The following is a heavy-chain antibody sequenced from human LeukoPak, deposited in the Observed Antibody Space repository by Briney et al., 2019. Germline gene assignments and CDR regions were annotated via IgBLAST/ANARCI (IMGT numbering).Heavy chain of an antibody. J-gene: IGHJ4*02. CDR1: GFTFSLYW. CDR2: IKQDGSEK. V-gene: IGHV3-7*03. Sequence: GGSLRLSCAASGFTFSLYWMNWVRRAPGKGLEWVANIKQDGSEKNYVDSVKGRFTISRDNAKNSLYLQMNNLRVEGTAMYYCAGGTGFIIKDWGQGTLVTVSS. D-gene: IGHD3-9*01. CDR3: AGGTGFIIKD.